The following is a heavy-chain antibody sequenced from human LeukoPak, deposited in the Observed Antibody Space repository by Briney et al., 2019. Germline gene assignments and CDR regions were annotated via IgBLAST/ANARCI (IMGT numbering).Heavy chain of an antibody. V-gene: IGHV3-7*01. Sequence: PGGSLRLSCVASGFSLSRYWMTWVRQSPGKGLEWVANIKQDGSETYYVDSVMGRFTISRLNAKNSVYLQMNSLRAEDTAVYYCARDRSISGVVTIDFWGQGTLVTVSS. D-gene: IGHD3-3*01. J-gene: IGHJ4*02. CDR2: IKQDGSET. CDR3: ARDRSISGVVTIDF. CDR1: GFSLSRYW.